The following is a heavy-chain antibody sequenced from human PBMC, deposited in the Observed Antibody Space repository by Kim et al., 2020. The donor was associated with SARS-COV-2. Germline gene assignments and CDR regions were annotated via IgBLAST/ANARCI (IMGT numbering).Heavy chain of an antibody. CDR2: ISAYNGNT. D-gene: IGHD3-3*01. J-gene: IGHJ4*02. CDR3: ARGGRFLEWLFPGYFDY. CDR1: GYTFTSYG. V-gene: IGHV1-18*01. Sequence: ASVKVSCKASGYTFTSYGISWVRQAPGQGLEWMGWISAYNGNTNYAQKLQGRVTMTTDTSTSTAYMELRSLRSDDTAVYYCARGGRFLEWLFPGYFDYWGQGTLVTVSS.